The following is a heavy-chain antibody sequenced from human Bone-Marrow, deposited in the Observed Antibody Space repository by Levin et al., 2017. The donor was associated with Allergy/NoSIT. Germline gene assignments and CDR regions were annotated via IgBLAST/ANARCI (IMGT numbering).Heavy chain of an antibody. CDR1: GFTFSAYA. J-gene: IGHJ4*02. CDR2: ITSTGGTT. CDR3: AKDRYPDSWNLFDN. D-gene: IGHD1-1*01. Sequence: GGSLRLSCAASGFTFSAYAMNWVRQAPGKGLEWVSGITSTGGTTYYADSVKGHFPISRDNSNSMLYLQIDSLRVEDTAIYYCAKDRYPDSWNLFDNWGKGSLVTVSS. V-gene: IGHV3-23*01.